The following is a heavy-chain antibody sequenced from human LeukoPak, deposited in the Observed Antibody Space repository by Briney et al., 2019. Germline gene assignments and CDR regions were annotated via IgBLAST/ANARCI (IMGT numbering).Heavy chain of an antibody. CDR1: GYTFTGYY. CDR3: ARDSDRYCSSTSCYSYYYYSMDV. D-gene: IGHD2-2*01. Sequence: ASVKVSCKASGYTFTGYYMHWVRQAPGQGLEWMGRINPNSGGTNYAQKFQGRVTMTRDTSISTAYMELSRLRSDDTAVYYCARDSDRYCSSTSCYSYYYYSMDVWGQGTTVTVSS. V-gene: IGHV1-2*06. CDR2: INPNSGGT. J-gene: IGHJ6*02.